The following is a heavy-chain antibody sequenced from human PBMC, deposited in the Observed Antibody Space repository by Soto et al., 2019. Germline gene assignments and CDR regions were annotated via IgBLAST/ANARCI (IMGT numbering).Heavy chain of an antibody. CDR2: LSGGGSNT. J-gene: IGHJ4*02. Sequence: EVQVLESGGGLVQPGGSLRLSCAASGFSFSTYSMAWVGQTPGKGLAWVSGLSGGGSNTFYADSVQGRFTISVDNSKNTVYLQMNSLRVEDTAVYYCARWDGYGDVWGQGTLVTVSS. D-gene: IGHD4-17*01. V-gene: IGHV3-23*01. CDR3: ARWDGYGDV. CDR1: GFSFSTYS.